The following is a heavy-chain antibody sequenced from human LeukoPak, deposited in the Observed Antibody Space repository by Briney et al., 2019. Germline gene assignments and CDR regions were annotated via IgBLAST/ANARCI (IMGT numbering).Heavy chain of an antibody. J-gene: IGHJ3*02. D-gene: IGHD3-10*01. CDR2: IYYSGST. Sequence: SETLSLTCTVSGGSISSTTYYWGWIRQPPGKGLEWIGSIYYSGSTYYNPSLRSRVTISVDTSKNQFFLKLSSVTAADTAVYYCARDNFYYGSTSYKAFDIWGQGTMVTGSS. V-gene: IGHV4-39*07. CDR3: ARDNFYYGSTSYKAFDI. CDR1: GGSISSTTYY.